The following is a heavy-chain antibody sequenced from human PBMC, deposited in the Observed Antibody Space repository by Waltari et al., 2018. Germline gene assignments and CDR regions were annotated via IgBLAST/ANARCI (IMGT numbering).Heavy chain of an antibody. D-gene: IGHD6-19*01. J-gene: IGHJ2*01. CDR1: GGSFSGYY. V-gene: IGHV4-34*01. CDR3: ARGPQPRKAGRRLQYFDL. Sequence: QVQLQQWGAGLLKPSETLSLTCAVYGGSFSGYYWSWIRQHPGKGLEWIGEINHSGSTIYNPSLKSRVTISVDTSKSQFSLKLSSGTAADTAVYYCARGPQPRKAGRRLQYFDLWGRGTLVTFSS. CDR2: INHSGST.